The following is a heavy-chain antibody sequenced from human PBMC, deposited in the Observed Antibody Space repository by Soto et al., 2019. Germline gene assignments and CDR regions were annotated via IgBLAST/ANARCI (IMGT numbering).Heavy chain of an antibody. J-gene: IGHJ4*02. D-gene: IGHD3-22*01. Sequence: PSETLSHNCTVSGGSISSSSYYWGWIRQPPGKGMERVGSIHYSGSTYYKPSLKSRVTISVDTSKIQFSLKLSSVTAAYTAVYYCARYDSSGYNPVPFDYWGQGTLVTVSA. V-gene: IGHV4-39*01. CDR3: ARYDSSGYNPVPFDY. CDR2: IHYSGST. CDR1: GGSISSSSYY.